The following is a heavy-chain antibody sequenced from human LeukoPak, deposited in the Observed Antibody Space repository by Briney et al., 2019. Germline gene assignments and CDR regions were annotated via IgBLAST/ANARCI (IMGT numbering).Heavy chain of an antibody. J-gene: IGHJ6*02. D-gene: IGHD6-13*01. CDR1: GGSFSGYY. V-gene: IGHV4-34*01. CDR3: ARVKLAAAGHFDLIRPYYGMDV. Sequence: SETLSLTCAVYGGSFSGYYWSWIRQPPGKGLEWIGEINHSGSTDYNPSLKSRVTISVDTSKNQFSLKLSSVTAADTAVYYCARVKLAAAGHFDLIRPYYGMDVWGQGTTVTVSS. CDR2: INHSGST.